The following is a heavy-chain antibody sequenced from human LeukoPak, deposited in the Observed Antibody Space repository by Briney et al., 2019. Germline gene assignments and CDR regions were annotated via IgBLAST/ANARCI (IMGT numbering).Heavy chain of an antibody. CDR3: AKGLCGSSGWCFDY. D-gene: IGHD6-19*01. CDR1: GFTFSSYA. Sequence: GGSLRLSCAASGFTFSSYAMGWVRQAPGKGLEWVSGISGSGDSTYYADSVKGRFTISRDNSKNTLYLQMNSLRAEDTAVYYCAKGLCGSSGWCFDYWGQGTLVTVSS. J-gene: IGHJ4*02. V-gene: IGHV3-23*01. CDR2: ISGSGDST.